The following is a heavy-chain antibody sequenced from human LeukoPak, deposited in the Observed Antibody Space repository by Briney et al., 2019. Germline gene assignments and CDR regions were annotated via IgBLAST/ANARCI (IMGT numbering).Heavy chain of an antibody. V-gene: IGHV4-59*01. CDR2: IYYTGST. CDR1: GGSISSYY. Sequence: PSETLSLTCTVSGGSISSYYWSWIRQTPGKGLEGIGYIYYTGSTNYNPSLKSRITISVDTSKNQFSLNLSSVTAADTAMYYCARGVVVTEAFDIWGQGTMVTVSS. J-gene: IGHJ3*02. CDR3: ARGVVVTEAFDI. D-gene: IGHD2-21*02.